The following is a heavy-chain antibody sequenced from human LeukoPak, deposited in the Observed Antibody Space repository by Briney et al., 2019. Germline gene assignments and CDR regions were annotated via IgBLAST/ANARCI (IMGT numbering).Heavy chain of an antibody. Sequence: GRALRLSCAASGFTFTSHGMYWVRQAPGKGLQWVAIIWYDGNNKHYAHSVKGRFTISTDTSNNTVYLQMSSLGDEDTAVYYCARGNPKPATQPIDYWGQGALVTVSS. CDR2: IWYDGNNK. V-gene: IGHV3-33*07. D-gene: IGHD5-12*01. CDR3: ARGNPKPATQPIDY. CDR1: GFTFTSHG. J-gene: IGHJ4*02.